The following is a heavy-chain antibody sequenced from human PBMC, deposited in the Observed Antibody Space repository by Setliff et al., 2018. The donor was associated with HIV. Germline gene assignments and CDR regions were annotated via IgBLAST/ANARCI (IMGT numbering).Heavy chain of an antibody. CDR1: GYKFTSYY. V-gene: IGHV1-46*01. Sequence: GASVKVSCKASGYKFTSYYIHWVRQAPGQGLEWMGIINPSIVSTTYAEKFQGRVAMTRDTSTGTVYMELSSLKSEDTAVYYCAADSGLDYWSGRGFDYWGQGTLVTVSS. J-gene: IGHJ4*02. CDR3: AADSGLDYWSGRGFDY. D-gene: IGHD3-3*01. CDR2: INPSIVST.